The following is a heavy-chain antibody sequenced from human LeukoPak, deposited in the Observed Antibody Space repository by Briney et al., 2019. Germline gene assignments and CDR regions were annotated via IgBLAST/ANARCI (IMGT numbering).Heavy chain of an antibody. CDR2: ISSSGSSI. Sequence: GGSLRLSCAASRFTFSDYYMSWIRQAPGKGLEWVSYISSSGSSIYYADSVKGRFTISRDNAKNSLYLQMNSLRVEDTAVYYCARGGREYSSSYDLWGQGTLVTVSS. CDR1: RFTFSDYY. J-gene: IGHJ5*02. CDR3: ARGGREYSSSYDL. D-gene: IGHD6-6*01. V-gene: IGHV3-11*01.